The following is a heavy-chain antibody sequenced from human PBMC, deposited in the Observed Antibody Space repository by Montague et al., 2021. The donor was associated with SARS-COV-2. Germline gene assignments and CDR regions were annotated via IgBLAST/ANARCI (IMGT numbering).Heavy chain of an antibody. J-gene: IGHJ4*02. CDR2: FYYSGSS. Sequence: TLSLTCSVSGGSISRANYYWSWILQHPRTVLEFIGYFYYSGSSFYNPSMKSRLTISVDTSKYRFFLTLSSVTAADTAIYFCASQSGSYYHYFDLWGQGTLVTVSS. CDR1: GGSISRANYY. CDR3: ASQSGSYYHYFDL. V-gene: IGHV4-31*03. D-gene: IGHD1-26*01.